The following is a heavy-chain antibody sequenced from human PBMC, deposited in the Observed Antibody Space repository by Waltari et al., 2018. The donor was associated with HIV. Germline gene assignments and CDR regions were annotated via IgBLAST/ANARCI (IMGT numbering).Heavy chain of an antibody. V-gene: IGHV3-23*01. CDR1: GLPFDTYA. J-gene: IGHJ4*02. D-gene: IGHD3-16*01. Sequence: GGSLRLSCTVSGLPFDTYAMNWVRQAPGKRLEWVSAISGSGDITYTADSVKGRFTISRDNSKNTLFLQMRSLRDEDTAVYYCAKDLGDYVWGMFTGAHFDSWGQGALVTVSS. CDR3: AKDLGDYVWGMFTGAHFDS. CDR2: ISGSGDIT.